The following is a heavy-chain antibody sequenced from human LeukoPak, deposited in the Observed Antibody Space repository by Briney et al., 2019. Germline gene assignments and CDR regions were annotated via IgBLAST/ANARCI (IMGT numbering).Heavy chain of an antibody. CDR2: INPNSGGT. CDR1: GYTFTSYG. D-gene: IGHD2-2*01. CDR3: ARDKARPSSTPVGW. Sequence: ASVKVSCRASGYTFTSYGISWVRQAPGQGLEWMGWINPNSGGTNYAQKFQGRVTMTRDTSISTAYMELSRLRSDDTAVYYCARDKARPSSTPVGWWGQGTLVTVSS. V-gene: IGHV1-2*02. J-gene: IGHJ4*02.